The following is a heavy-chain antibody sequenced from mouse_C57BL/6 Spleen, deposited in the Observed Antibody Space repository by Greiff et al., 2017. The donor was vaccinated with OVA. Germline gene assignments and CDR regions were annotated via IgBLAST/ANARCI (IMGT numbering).Heavy chain of an antibody. CDR3: ARGYYGPHYFDY. V-gene: IGHV1-78*01. D-gene: IGHD1-1*02. CDR1: GYTFTDHT. J-gene: IGHJ2*01. CDR2: IYPRDGST. Sequence: VNLVESDAELVKPGASVKISCKVSGYTFTDHTIHWMKQRPEQGLEWIGYIYPRDGSTKYNEKFKGKATLTADKSSSTAYMQLNSLTSEDSAVYFCARGYYGPHYFDYWGQGTTLTVSS.